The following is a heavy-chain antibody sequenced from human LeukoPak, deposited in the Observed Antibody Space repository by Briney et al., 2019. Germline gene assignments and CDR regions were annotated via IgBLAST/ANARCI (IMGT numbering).Heavy chain of an antibody. Sequence: PGGSLRLSCAASGFTFSSYGMHWVRQAPGKGLEWVAFIRYDGSNKYYADSVKGRFTISRDNSKNTLYLQMNSLRAEDTAVYYCARDLAYAFDIWGQGTMVTVSS. CDR1: GFTFSSYG. J-gene: IGHJ3*02. D-gene: IGHD3-16*01. CDR3: ARDLAYAFDI. V-gene: IGHV3-30*02. CDR2: IRYDGSNK.